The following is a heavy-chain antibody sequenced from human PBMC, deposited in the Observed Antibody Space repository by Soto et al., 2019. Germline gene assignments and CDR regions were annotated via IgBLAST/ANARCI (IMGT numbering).Heavy chain of an antibody. J-gene: IGHJ4*02. V-gene: IGHV1-3*01. CDR2: INAGNGNT. D-gene: IGHD5-12*01. Sequence: GAAVTVSSNTSACSFPTHALLWVRQAPGQRFEWMGWINAGNGNTKYSQRFQDRVTITRDTSASTAYMELSSLTSEDRAVYYCARRNNSGPIDYWGQGTLVTVYS. CDR3: ARRNNSGPIDY. CDR1: ACSFPTHA.